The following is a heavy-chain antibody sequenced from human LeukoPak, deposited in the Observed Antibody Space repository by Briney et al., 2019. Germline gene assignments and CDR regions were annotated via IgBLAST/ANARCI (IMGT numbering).Heavy chain of an antibody. Sequence: SQTLSLTCTVSGYSISSGYYWSWIRQPPGKGLEWIGYIYYSGSTNYNPSLKSRVTISVDTSKNQFSLKLSSVTAADTAVYYCARMRLNWFDPWGQGTLVTVSS. CDR2: IYYSGST. D-gene: IGHD3-16*01. CDR1: GYSISSGYY. J-gene: IGHJ5*02. CDR3: ARMRLNWFDP. V-gene: IGHV4-61*01.